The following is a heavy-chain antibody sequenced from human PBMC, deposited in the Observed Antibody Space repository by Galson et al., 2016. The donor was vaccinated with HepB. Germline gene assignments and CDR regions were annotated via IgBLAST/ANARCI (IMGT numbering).Heavy chain of an antibody. CDR1: GYTFSNYG. CDR3: ARDPGLLWIGELTNGFDI. Sequence: SVKVSCKAFGYTFSNYGISWVRQAPGQGLEWMGWISAFNDDINYAQKLQGRVTMTTDTSTSTAYMELRSLRSDDTAVYYCARDPGLLWIGELTNGFDIWGQGTMVTVSS. J-gene: IGHJ3*02. CDR2: ISAFNDDI. D-gene: IGHD3-10*01. V-gene: IGHV1-18*04.